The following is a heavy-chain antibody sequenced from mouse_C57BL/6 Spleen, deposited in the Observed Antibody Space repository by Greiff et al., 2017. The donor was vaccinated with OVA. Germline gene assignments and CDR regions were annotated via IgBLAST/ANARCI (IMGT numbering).Heavy chain of an antibody. CDR3: ARGDNEYDVNYAMDY. D-gene: IGHD2-4*01. Sequence: EVQLVESGGDLVKPGGSLKLSCAASGFTFSSYGMSWVRQTPDKRLEWVATISSGGSYTYYPDNVKGRFTISRDNAKNTMYLQMSRLTSEDTAVYYCARGDNEYDVNYAMDYWGQGTSVTVSS. CDR1: GFTFSSYG. J-gene: IGHJ4*01. CDR2: ISSGGSYT. V-gene: IGHV5-6*01.